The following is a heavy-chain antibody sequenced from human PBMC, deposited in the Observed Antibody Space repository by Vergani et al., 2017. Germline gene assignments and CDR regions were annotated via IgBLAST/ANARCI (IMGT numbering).Heavy chain of an antibody. J-gene: IGHJ6*03. CDR2: LSGTGATT. Sequence: EGQLVESGGDWVQRGGSLRLSCAATGFSFAGYAMTWVRQAPGKGPEWVSTLSGTGATTYDVDSVKGRVTISSDNSKNTLFLQMNNLRVEDTARYFCAKSPPRYNADDSSPYYYMDVWGNGTTVTVS. D-gene: IGHD5-12*01. V-gene: IGHV3-23*04. CDR3: AKSPPRYNADDSSPYYYMDV. CDR1: GFSFAGYA.